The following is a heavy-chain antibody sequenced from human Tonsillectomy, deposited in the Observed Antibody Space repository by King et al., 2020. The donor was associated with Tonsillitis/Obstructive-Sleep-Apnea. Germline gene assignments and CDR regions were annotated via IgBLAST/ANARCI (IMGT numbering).Heavy chain of an antibody. D-gene: IGHD2-21*02. CDR3: ARGDSYYYFDY. CDR1: GGSSSSSSYY. V-gene: IGHV4-39*01. J-gene: IGHJ4*02. Sequence: QLQESGPGLVKPSETLSLTCTVSGGSSSSSSYYWGWIRQPPGKGLEWIGSSYYIWSAYNNPSLKSRVTISVDTSKNQFSLKLSSVTAADTAVYYCARGDSYYYFDYWGQGTLVTVSS. CDR2: SYYIWSA.